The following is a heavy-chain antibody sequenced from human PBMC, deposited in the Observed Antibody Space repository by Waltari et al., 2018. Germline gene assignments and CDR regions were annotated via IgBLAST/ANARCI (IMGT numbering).Heavy chain of an antibody. Sequence: QVQLQQWGAGLLKPSETLSLTCAVYGGSFSGYYWSWIRQPPGKGLEWIGEINHSGSTNHNPSLKSRVTISVDTSKNQFSLKLSAVTAADTAVYYCARARYSSGWYDYWGQGTLVTVSS. V-gene: IGHV4-34*01. CDR1: GGSFSGYY. CDR3: ARARYSSGWYDY. D-gene: IGHD6-19*01. J-gene: IGHJ4*02. CDR2: INHSGST.